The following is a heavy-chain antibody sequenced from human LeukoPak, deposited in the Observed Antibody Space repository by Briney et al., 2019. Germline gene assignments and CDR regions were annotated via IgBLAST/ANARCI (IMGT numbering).Heavy chain of an antibody. CDR1: GFTFSSYA. CDR3: AKLRSGGPAAGNY. V-gene: IGHV3-23*01. J-gene: IGHJ4*02. Sequence: PGRSLRLSCAASGFTFSSYAMHWVRQSPGKGLEYADFVKGRFTISRDNSKNTVYLQMNGLRAEDTAVYYCAKLRSGGPAAGNYWGQGTLVTVSS. D-gene: IGHD6-13*01.